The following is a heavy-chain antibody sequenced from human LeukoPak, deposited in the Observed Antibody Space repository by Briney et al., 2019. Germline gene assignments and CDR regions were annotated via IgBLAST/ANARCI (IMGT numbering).Heavy chain of an antibody. CDR3: ARKVIRFGELIP. J-gene: IGHJ5*02. V-gene: IGHV1-8*01. CDR2: MNPNSGNT. D-gene: IGHD3-10*01. CDR1: GYTFTSYD. Sequence: ASVKVSCKASGYTFTSYDINWVRQAAGQGLEWMGWMNPNSGNTGYAQKFQGRVTMTRNTSISTAYMELSSLRSEDTAVYYRARKVIRFGELIPWGQGTLVTVSS.